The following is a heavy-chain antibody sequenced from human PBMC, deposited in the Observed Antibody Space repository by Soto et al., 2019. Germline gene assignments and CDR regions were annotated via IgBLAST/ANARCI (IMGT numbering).Heavy chain of an antibody. J-gene: IGHJ3*02. CDR2: ISYDGSNK. CDR3: ARVSGGYDSAFDI. V-gene: IGHV3-30-3*01. CDR1: GFTFSSYA. D-gene: IGHD5-12*01. Sequence: PGGSLRLSCAASGFTFSSYAMRWVRQAPGKGLEWVAVISYDGSNKYYADSVKGRFTISRDNSKNTLYLQMNSLRAEDTAVYYCARVSGGYDSAFDIWGQGTMVTVSS.